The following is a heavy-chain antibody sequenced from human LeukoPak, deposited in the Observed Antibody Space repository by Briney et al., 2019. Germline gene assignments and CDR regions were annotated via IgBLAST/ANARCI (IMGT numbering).Heavy chain of an antibody. Sequence: GASVKVSCKASGYTFTSYDINWVRQATGQGLEWMGWMNPNSGNTGYAQKFQGRVTMTRNTSISTAYMELSSLRSGDTAVYYCARDGVENYDILTGLSYWGQGTLVTVSS. J-gene: IGHJ4*02. CDR2: MNPNSGNT. V-gene: IGHV1-8*01. D-gene: IGHD3-9*01. CDR3: ARDGVENYDILTGLSY. CDR1: GYTFTSYD.